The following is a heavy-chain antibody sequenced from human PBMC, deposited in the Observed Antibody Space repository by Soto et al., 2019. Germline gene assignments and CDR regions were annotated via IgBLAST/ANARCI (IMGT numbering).Heavy chain of an antibody. Sequence: ASVKVSCKASGYTFTSYDINWVRQATGQGLEWMGWMNPNSGNTGYAQKLQGRVTTTRNTSISTAYMELSSLRSDDTAVYYCARGLNWFDPWRQGTLVTVSS. V-gene: IGHV1-8*01. CDR3: ARGLNWFDP. CDR2: MNPNSGNT. CDR1: GYTFTSYD. J-gene: IGHJ5*02.